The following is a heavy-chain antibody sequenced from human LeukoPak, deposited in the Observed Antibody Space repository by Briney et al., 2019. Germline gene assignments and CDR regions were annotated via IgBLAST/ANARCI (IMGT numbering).Heavy chain of an antibody. CDR2: ISGSGGST. J-gene: IGHJ4*02. V-gene: IGHV3-23*01. Sequence: YPGGTLRLSCAASGFTFSSHGMNWVRQAPGKGLEWVSAISGSGGSTYYADSVKGRFTISRDNSKNTLYLQMNSLRAEDTAVYYCAKDLVGGLQQWLPFDYWGQGTLVTVSS. CDR1: GFTFSSHG. D-gene: IGHD6-19*01. CDR3: AKDLVGGLQQWLPFDY.